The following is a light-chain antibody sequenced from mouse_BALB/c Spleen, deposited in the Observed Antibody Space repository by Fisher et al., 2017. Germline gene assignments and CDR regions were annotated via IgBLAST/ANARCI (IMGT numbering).Light chain of an antibody. CDR3: FQGYHVPLT. J-gene: IGKJ5*01. CDR1: QSISDY. Sequence: DIVMTQTPATLSVTPGDRVSLSCRASQSISDYLHWYQQKSHESPRLLIKYASQSISGIPSRFSGSGSGTDFTLKISRVEAEDLGVYYCFQGYHVPLTFGAGTKLELK. CDR2: YAS. V-gene: IGKV5-39*01.